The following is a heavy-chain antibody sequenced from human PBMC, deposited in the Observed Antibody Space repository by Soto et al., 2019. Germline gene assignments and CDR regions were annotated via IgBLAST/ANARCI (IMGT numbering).Heavy chain of an antibody. CDR2: IWYDGSNK. CDR3: ARVFDYDSSGYYRDY. D-gene: IGHD3-22*01. Sequence: GGSLRLSCAAPGFTFSRYGMHWVRQAPGKGLEWVAVIWYDGSNKYYADSVKGRFTISRDNSKNTLYLQMNSLRAEDTAGYYCARVFDYDSSGYYRDYWGQGT. CDR1: GFTFSRYG. V-gene: IGHV3-33*01. J-gene: IGHJ4*02.